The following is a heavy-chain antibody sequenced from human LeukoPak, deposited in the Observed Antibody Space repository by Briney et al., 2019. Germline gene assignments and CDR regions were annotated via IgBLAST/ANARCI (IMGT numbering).Heavy chain of an antibody. CDR3: ARVGYDFWSGYRSFDY. V-gene: IGHV3-11*01. Sequence: GGSLRLSCAASGFTFSDYYMSWIRQAPGKGLEWVSYISSRGSTIYYADSVKGRFTISRDNAKNSLYLQMNSLRAEDTAVYYCARVGYDFWSGYRSFDYWGQGTLVTVSS. D-gene: IGHD3-3*01. CDR2: ISSRGSTI. J-gene: IGHJ4*02. CDR1: GFTFSDYY.